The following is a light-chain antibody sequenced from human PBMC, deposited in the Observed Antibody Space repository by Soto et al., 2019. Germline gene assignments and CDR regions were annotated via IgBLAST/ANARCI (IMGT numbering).Light chain of an antibody. CDR1: QAINKN. J-gene: IGKJ2*01. CDR2: STS. Sequence: DIQMTQSPPSLSASVGDRVTISCRASQAINKNLNWYQLKEGQATKLLIYSTSEFQPGVPSRFSGSISETECSLTITGLQPDDYATYFCHQSFKTPYPVGQGT. CDR3: HQSFKTPYP. V-gene: IGKV1-39*01.